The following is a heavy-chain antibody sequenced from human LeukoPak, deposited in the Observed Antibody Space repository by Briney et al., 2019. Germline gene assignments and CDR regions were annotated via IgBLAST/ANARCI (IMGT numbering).Heavy chain of an antibody. J-gene: IGHJ4*02. Sequence: SQTLSLTCTVSGGSISSGGYYWSWIRQHPGKGLEWIGYIYYSGSTYYNPSLKSRVTISVDTSKNQFSLKLSSVTAADTAVYYCARAGILTGSRDYWGQGTLVTVSS. CDR1: GGSISSGGYY. D-gene: IGHD3-9*01. CDR2: IYYSGST. CDR3: ARAGILTGSRDY. V-gene: IGHV4-31*03.